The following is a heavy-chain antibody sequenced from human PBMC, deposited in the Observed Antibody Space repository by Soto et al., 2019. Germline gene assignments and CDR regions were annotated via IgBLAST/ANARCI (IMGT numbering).Heavy chain of an antibody. Sequence: SETLSLTCTVSGGSISSSSYYWGWIRQPPGKGLEWIGSIYYSGSTYYNPSLKSRVTISVDTSKNQFSLKLSSVTAADTAVYYCARRAQKRAAADYYYGMDVWGQGTTVTVSS. CDR2: IYYSGST. J-gene: IGHJ6*02. D-gene: IGHD6-13*01. V-gene: IGHV4-39*01. CDR3: ARRAQKRAAADYYYGMDV. CDR1: GGSISSSSYY.